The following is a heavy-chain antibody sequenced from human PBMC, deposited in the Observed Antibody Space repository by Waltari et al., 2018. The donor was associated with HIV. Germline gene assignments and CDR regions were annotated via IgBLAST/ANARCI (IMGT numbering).Heavy chain of an antibody. CDR1: GGNFNSKA. D-gene: IGHD3-10*01. Sequence: QVQLVQSGAEVKKPGSSVKVSCKASGGNFNSKALHWVRQATGQGLEWMGGIIPIFHSATYAQKFQGRVTITADASTSTTYMDLSSLRFEDTAIYYCATPRDGDTYYYFDLWGRGTLVTVSS. CDR3: ATPRDGDTYYYFDL. J-gene: IGHJ2*01. CDR2: IIPIFHSA. V-gene: IGHV1-69*01.